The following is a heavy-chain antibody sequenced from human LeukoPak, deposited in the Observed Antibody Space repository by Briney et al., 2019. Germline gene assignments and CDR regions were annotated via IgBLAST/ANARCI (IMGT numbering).Heavy chain of an antibody. CDR3: ARSPWEWELPYYYFDY. Sequence: ASVKVSFKASGGTFSSYAISWVRQAPGQGLEWMGGIIPIFGTANYAQKFQGRVTITADESTSTAYMELSSLRSEDTAVYYCARSPWEWELPYYYFDYWGQGTLVTVSS. J-gene: IGHJ4*02. V-gene: IGHV1-69*13. D-gene: IGHD1-26*01. CDR1: GGTFSSYA. CDR2: IIPIFGTA.